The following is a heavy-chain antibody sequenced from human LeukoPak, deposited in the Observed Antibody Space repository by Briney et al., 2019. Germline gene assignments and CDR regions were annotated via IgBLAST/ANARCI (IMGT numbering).Heavy chain of an antibody. V-gene: IGHV4-34*01. D-gene: IGHD2-2*02. CDR3: ARIRIIPGARDAFDV. CDR2: INHNGST. CDR1: GGSFSGYY. Sequence: SETLSLTCDVYGGSFSGYYWSWTRQPPGKGLDWMGEINHNGSTNYNPLLKSRVTMSVDSSKNQFSLKLTSVTAADTAVYYCARIRIIPGARDAFDVWGPGTMVTVSS. J-gene: IGHJ3*01.